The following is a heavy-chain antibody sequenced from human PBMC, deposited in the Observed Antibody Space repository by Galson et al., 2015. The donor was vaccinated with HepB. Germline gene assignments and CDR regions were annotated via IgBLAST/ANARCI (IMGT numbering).Heavy chain of an antibody. Sequence: SLRLSCAVSGFTFSNYAMTWVHQAPVKGLEWVSTITGGRGTTYYADSVKGRFTISRDNSKNTVYLQMNSLRAEDTAVYYCAKEENVGATGNVFDYWGQGTLVTVSS. D-gene: IGHD6-13*01. CDR3: AKEENVGATGNVFDY. CDR1: GFTFSNYA. J-gene: IGHJ4*02. V-gene: IGHV3-23*01. CDR2: ITGGRGTT.